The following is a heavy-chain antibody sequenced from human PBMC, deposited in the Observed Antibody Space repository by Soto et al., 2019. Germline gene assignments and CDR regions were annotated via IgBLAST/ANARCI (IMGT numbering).Heavy chain of an antibody. CDR1: GYPFTTYP. D-gene: IGHD6-19*01. V-gene: IGHV1-18*01. CDR2: ISTYNGNT. CDR3: AREGSGWDFDR. J-gene: IGHJ4*02. Sequence: GASVKISCKASGYPFTTYPITRVRQAPGHGLEWMGWISTYNGNTNCAQGLQDRVSRTTDTSTSTAYLELRSLRSDDTAVDFCAREGSGWDFDRWGQGTPVTVSS.